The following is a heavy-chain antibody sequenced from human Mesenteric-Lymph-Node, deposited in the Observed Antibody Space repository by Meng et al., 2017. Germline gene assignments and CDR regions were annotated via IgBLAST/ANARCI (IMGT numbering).Heavy chain of an antibody. D-gene: IGHD4-17*01. J-gene: IGHJ4*02. V-gene: IGHV3-23*01. CDR3: AREAVTQTIDF. CDR2: IDETGFAT. CDR1: GYIFRNYA. Sequence: GESLKISCAASGYIFRNYAMSWVRQAPGKGLEWVSAIDETGFATYYADSVQGRFTVSRDNSKNSLYLQINSLRAEDTALYYCAREAVTQTIDFWGQGTLVTVSS.